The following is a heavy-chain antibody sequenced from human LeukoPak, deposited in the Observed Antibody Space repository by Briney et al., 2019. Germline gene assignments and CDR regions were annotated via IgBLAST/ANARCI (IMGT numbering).Heavy chain of an antibody. CDR1: GYTLTELS. J-gene: IGHJ4*02. D-gene: IGHD3-22*01. Sequence: ASVKVSCKVSGYTLTELSMHWVRQAPGKGLEWMGGFDPEDGETIYAQKFQGRVTMTEDTSTDTAYMELSSLRSEDTAVYYCATDFRKDYYDSSGYYCWGQGTLVTVSS. V-gene: IGHV1-24*01. CDR3: ATDFRKDYYDSSGYYC. CDR2: FDPEDGET.